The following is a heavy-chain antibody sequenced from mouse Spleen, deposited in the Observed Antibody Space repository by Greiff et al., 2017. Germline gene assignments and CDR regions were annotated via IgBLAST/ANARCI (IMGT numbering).Heavy chain of an antibody. CDR1: GFTFSSYA. Sequence: EVQVVESGGGLVKPGGSLKLSCAASGFTFSSYAMSWVRQTPEKRLEWVATISSGGGNTYYPDSVKGRFTISRDNAKNTLYLQMSSLKSEDTAMYYCARFITTVVDGFAYWGQGTLVTVSA. V-gene: IGHV5-9-3*01. D-gene: IGHD1-1*01. CDR2: ISSGGGNT. J-gene: IGHJ3*01. CDR3: ARFITTVVDGFAY.